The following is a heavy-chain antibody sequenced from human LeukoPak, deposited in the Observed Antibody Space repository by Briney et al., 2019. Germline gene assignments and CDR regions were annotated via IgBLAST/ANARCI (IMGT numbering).Heavy chain of an antibody. CDR1: GGSISSYY. CDR3: ARRTGYYYGSGSRAFDP. D-gene: IGHD3-10*01. Sequence: SETLSLTCTVSGGSISSYYWSWIRQPPGKGLEWIGEINHSGSTNYNPSLKSRVTISVDTSKNQFSLKLSPVTAADTAVYYCARRTGYYYGSGSRAFDPWGQGTLVTVSS. J-gene: IGHJ5*02. CDR2: INHSGST. V-gene: IGHV4-34*01.